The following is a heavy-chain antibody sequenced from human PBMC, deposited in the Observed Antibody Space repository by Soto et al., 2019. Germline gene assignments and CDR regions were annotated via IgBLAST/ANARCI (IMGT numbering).Heavy chain of an antibody. CDR3: AATRTLSWIQLWPHFDY. D-gene: IGHD5-18*01. CDR1: EYTFTIYA. CDR2: INAGNGNT. J-gene: IGHJ4*02. V-gene: IGHV1-3*01. Sequence: ASVRVSCKPSEYTFTIYAIHWVRQAPGQRLEWMGWINAGNGNTKYSQKFQGRVTITRDTSASTAYMELSSLRSEDTAVYYCAATRTLSWIQLWPHFDYWGQGTLVTVSS.